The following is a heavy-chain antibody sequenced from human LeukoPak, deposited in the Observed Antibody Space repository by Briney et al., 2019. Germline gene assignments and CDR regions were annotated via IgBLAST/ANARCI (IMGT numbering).Heavy chain of an antibody. CDR1: GGSISSYY. J-gene: IGHJ3*02. V-gene: IGHV4-59*01. CDR3: ARDSWAFDI. CDR2: IYYSGST. Sequence: PSETLSLTCTVSGGSISSYYWSWIRQPPGKGLEWIGYIYYSGSTNYNPSLKSRVTISVETSKNLFSLKLSSVTAADTAVYYCARDSWAFDIWGQGTMVTVSS.